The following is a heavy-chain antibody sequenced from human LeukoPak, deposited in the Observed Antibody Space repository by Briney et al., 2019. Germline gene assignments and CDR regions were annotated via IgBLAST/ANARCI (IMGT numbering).Heavy chain of an antibody. CDR2: INTNTGNP. CDR3: ARDLDPQGFRGVIITYYYYGMDV. V-gene: IGHV7-4-1*02. CDR1: GYTFTSHA. D-gene: IGHD3-10*01. Sequence: GASVKVSCKASGYTFTSHAMNWVRQAPGQGLEWMGWINTNTGNPTYAQGFTGRFVFSLDTSVSTAYLQISSLKAEDTAVYYCARDLDPQGFRGVIITYYYYGMDVWGQGTTVTVSS. J-gene: IGHJ6*02.